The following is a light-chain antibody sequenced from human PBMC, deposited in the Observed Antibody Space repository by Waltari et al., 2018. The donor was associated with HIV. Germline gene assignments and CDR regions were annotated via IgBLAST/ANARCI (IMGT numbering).Light chain of an antibody. CDR2: QVT. J-gene: IGLJ3*02. CDR3: SSYAGSKNLV. Sequence: QSALTQPPSASGSPGQSVTIPCPGPSSDDGGYNYVPWYQQYTGQAPNLIFYQVTKRPSGLPDRFSGSKSGTTASLTVSGLQGDDEADYYCSSYAGSKNLVLGGGTKLTVL. CDR1: SSDDGGYNY. V-gene: IGLV2-8*01.